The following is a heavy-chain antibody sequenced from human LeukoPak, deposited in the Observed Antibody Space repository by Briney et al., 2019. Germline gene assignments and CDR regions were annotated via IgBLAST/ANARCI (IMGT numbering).Heavy chain of an antibody. CDR3: AREDSGTITIFGVVTQGFDP. CDR1: GYTLTELS. V-gene: IGHV1-24*01. J-gene: IGHJ5*02. D-gene: IGHD3-3*01. CDR2: FDPEDGET. Sequence: GASVKVSCKVSGYTLTELSMHWVRQAPGKGLEWMGGFDPEDGETIYAQKFQGRVTMTRNTSISTAYMELSSLRSEDTAVYYCAREDSGTITIFGVVTQGFDPWGQGTLVTVSS.